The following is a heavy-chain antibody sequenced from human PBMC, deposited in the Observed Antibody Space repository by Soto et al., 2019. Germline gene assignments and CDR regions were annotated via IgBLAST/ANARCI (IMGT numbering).Heavy chain of an antibody. CDR3: ARSQGSSTSLAIYYYYYYGMEV. Sequence: QVQLVQSGAEVKKPGSSVKVSCKASGGTFGSYAISWVRQAPGQGLEWMGGIIPIPGTANYAQKFQGRVTIAADESTSTAYMELSSLRSEATAVYYCARSQGSSTSLAIYYYYYYGMEVWGQGTTVTVSS. CDR2: IIPIPGTA. J-gene: IGHJ6*02. V-gene: IGHV1-69*01. D-gene: IGHD2-2*01. CDR1: GGTFGSYA.